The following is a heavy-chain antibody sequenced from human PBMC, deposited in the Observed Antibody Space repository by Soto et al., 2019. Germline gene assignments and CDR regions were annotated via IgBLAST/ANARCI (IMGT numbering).Heavy chain of an antibody. Sequence: QLLQSGGGLVQPGGSLTLSCAASGFTFGTTDMSWVRQAPGEGLEWVSTIDGSGGITYYADSVKGRFTISRDNSRNTVYLLMNSLRGDDTALYYCVKNSGSFKTWGQGALVTVSS. CDR2: IDGSGGIT. V-gene: IGHV3-23*01. CDR1: GFTFGTTD. J-gene: IGHJ5*02. CDR3: VKNSGSFKT. D-gene: IGHD3-10*01.